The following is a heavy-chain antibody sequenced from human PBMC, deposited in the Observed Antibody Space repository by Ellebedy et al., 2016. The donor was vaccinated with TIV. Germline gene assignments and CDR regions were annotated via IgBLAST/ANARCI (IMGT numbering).Heavy chain of an antibody. CDR3: ARGQGWIDY. Sequence: GESLKISXAVSGFTFSRNVMNWVRQAPGKGLEWVSLIWSGGGTHYADSVKGRFIISRDNTKKSLSLQMNSLRAEDTAVYYCARGQGWIDYWGQGTLVTVSS. CDR2: IWSGGGT. CDR1: GFTFSRNV. D-gene: IGHD6-19*01. J-gene: IGHJ4*02. V-gene: IGHV3-66*01.